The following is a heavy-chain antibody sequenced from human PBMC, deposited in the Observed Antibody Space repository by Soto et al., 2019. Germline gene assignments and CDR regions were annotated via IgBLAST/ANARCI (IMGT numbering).Heavy chain of an antibody. J-gene: IGHJ4*02. D-gene: IGHD6-19*01. Sequence: ASVKVSCKASGYTFTGYYMHWVRQAPGQGLEWMGWINPNSGGTNYAQKFQGRVTMTRDTSISTAYMELSRLRSDDTAVYYCARARYSSGWYGYWGQGTLVTVSS. CDR3: ARARYSSGWYGY. CDR1: GYTFTGYY. V-gene: IGHV1-2*02. CDR2: INPNSGGT.